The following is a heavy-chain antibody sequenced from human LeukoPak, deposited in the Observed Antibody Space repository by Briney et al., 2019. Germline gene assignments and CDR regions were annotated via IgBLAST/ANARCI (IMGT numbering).Heavy chain of an antibody. V-gene: IGHV3-66*03. D-gene: IGHD3-10*01. Sequence: GGSLRLSCAASGFSVSSTYMSWVRQAPGKGLEWVSLIYTSGSTFYADSVMGRFTIPRGNSKNTLFLQMSSLRAEDSAVYYCTRDRAGTQSWVEFDLWGQGTLVTVSS. CDR3: TRDRAGTQSWVEFDL. CDR2: IYTSGST. CDR1: GFSVSSTY. J-gene: IGHJ5*02.